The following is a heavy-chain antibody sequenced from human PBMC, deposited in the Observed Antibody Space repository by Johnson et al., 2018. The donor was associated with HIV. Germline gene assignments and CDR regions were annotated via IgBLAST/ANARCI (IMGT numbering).Heavy chain of an antibody. D-gene: IGHD1-1*01. J-gene: IGHJ3*02. CDR2: IYSGGST. CDR1: GFTFSNYG. Sequence: QVQLVESGGGVVQPGGSLRLSCAASGFTFSNYGMHWVRQAPGKGLEWVSVIYSGGSTYYADSVKGRFTISRDTSKNTLYLQMNSRRAEDTAVYFCATVWRNEGRHAFDIWGQGTMVTVSS. V-gene: IGHV3-NL1*01. CDR3: ATVWRNEGRHAFDI.